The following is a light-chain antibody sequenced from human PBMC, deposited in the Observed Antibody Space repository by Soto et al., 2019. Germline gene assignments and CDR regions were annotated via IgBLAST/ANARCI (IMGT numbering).Light chain of an antibody. Sequence: QSALTQPPSASGSPGQSVTISCTGTSSDVGGYDYVSWYQQRPGKAPNLLIHEVTKRPSGVPDRFSGSTSGNTASLTVSGLQAEDEADYYGSSYAGRNLYVFGTGTKVTVL. CDR2: EVT. V-gene: IGLV2-8*01. CDR3: SSYAGRNLYV. J-gene: IGLJ1*01. CDR1: SSDVGGYDY.